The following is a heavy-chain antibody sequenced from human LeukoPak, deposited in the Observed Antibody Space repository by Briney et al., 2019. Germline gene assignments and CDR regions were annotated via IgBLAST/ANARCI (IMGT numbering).Heavy chain of an antibody. CDR1: GFTFSSYS. D-gene: IGHD3-16*01. CDR2: ISSSSSYI. V-gene: IGHV3-21*01. CDR3: ARGYYDYVWGSYRPFDY. Sequence: PRGSLRLSCAASGFTFSSYSMNWVRQAPGKGLEWVSSISSSSSYIYYADSVKGRFTISRDNAKNSLYLQMNSLRAEDTAVYYCARGYYDYVWGSYRPFDYWGQGTLVTVSS. J-gene: IGHJ4*02.